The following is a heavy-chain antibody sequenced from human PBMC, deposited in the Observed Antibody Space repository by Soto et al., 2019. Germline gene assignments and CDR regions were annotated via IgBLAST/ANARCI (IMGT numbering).Heavy chain of an antibody. V-gene: IGHV1-18*01. J-gene: IGHJ6*02. D-gene: IGHD3-10*01. CDR3: AGRIGSGSYYKPVYYYGMDV. Sequence: ASVKVSCKASGYTFTSYGIRWVRQAPGQGLERIGWISAYNGNTNYAQKLQGRVTMTTDTSTSTAYMELRSLRSDDTAVYYCAGRIGSGSYYKPVYYYGMDVWGQGTTVTVSS. CDR1: GYTFTSYG. CDR2: ISAYNGNT.